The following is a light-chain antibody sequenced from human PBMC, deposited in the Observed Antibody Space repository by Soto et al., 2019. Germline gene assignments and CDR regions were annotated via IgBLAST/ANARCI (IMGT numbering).Light chain of an antibody. CDR1: QSISSN. J-gene: IGKJ5*01. Sequence: ETVMTQSPATLSVSPGERATLSCGASQSISSNLAWFQQKPGQAPRLLIYDVSIRATGVPARFSATGSETDFTLTISGLQSEDSAVYFCQQYNNWPFSFGQGTRLEIK. CDR2: DVS. V-gene: IGKV3-15*01. CDR3: QQYNNWPFS.